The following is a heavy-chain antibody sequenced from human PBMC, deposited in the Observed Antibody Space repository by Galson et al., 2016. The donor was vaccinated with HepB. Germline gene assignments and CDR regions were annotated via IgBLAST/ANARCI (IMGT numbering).Heavy chain of an antibody. Sequence: SLRLSCAASGFTFSNYAMHWVRQAPGKGLEWVAVRSFDGNNEYYADSVKGRSTISRDNSKTTVFLQMNSLRAEDTAVYYCATTARVPTTMTNWFDPWGQGTLVTVSS. CDR2: RSFDGNNE. CDR3: ATTARVPTTMTNWFDP. V-gene: IGHV3-30-3*01. CDR1: GFTFSNYA. J-gene: IGHJ5*02. D-gene: IGHD4/OR15-4a*01.